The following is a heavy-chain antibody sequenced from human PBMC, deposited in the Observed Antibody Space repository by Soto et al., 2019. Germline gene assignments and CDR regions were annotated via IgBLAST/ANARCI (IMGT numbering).Heavy chain of an antibody. CDR3: AREGDSSGWYFDY. Sequence: QVQLVESGGGVVQPGRSLRLSCTASGFTFRNYAVTWVRQAPAKGLVWVAVTSYDGGTKYYADSVKGRFTVSRDNSNNTLYLQMNSLRAEDTAVYYCAREGDSSGWYFDYWGQGTLVTVSS. CDR2: TSYDGGTK. D-gene: IGHD6-19*01. J-gene: IGHJ4*02. V-gene: IGHV3-30-3*01. CDR1: GFTFRNYA.